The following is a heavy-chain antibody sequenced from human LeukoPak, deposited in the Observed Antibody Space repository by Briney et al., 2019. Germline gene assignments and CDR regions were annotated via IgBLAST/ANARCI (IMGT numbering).Heavy chain of an antibody. D-gene: IGHD4-17*01. J-gene: IGHJ4*02. CDR3: AKGTASDYLLDY. Sequence: GGSLRPSCAASGFTFSSHSMNWVRQAPGKGLEWVSSISSGSSYIYYADSVKGRFTISRDNAKNSLYLQMNSLRAEDTAVYYCAKGTASDYLLDYWGQGTLVTVSS. V-gene: IGHV3-21*01. CDR1: GFTFSSHS. CDR2: ISSGSSYI.